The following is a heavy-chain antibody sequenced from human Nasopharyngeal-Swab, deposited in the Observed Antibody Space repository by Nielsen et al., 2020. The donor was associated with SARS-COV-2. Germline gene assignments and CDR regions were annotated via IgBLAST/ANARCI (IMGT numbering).Heavy chain of an antibody. D-gene: IGHD3-10*01. CDR2: ISSSSSFI. CDR1: GFTFGNYN. Sequence: GGSLRLSCEGSGFTFGNYNMNWVRQAPGKGLEWVSSISSSSSFIYYADSVKGRFTISRDNAQKSLSLQMNSLRAEGTGVYFCARDTGAFDIWGQGTMVTVSS. V-gene: IGHV3-21*01. J-gene: IGHJ3*02. CDR3: ARDTGAFDI.